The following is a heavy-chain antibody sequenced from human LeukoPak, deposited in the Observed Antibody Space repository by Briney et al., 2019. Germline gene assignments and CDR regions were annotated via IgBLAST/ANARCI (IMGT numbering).Heavy chain of an antibody. CDR1: GFTLASIW. Sequence: TGGSLRLSCAASGFTLASIWVTWVRQAQGKGMEWVANIKQDGSEKYYVDSVKGRFTISRDNANKSLYLQMNSLRAEDTAVCYCARDGYNYVNGFDYWGQGTLVTVSS. V-gene: IGHV3-7*01. CDR3: ARDGYNYVNGFDY. CDR2: IKQDGSEK. J-gene: IGHJ4*02. D-gene: IGHD5-18*01.